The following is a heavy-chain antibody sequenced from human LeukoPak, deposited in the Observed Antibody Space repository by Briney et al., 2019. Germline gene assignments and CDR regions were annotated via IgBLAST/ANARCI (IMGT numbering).Heavy chain of an antibody. CDR2: INPPGGST. CDR1: GYTFTSYY. Sequence: ASVKVSCKASGYTFTSYYIHWVRQAPGQGLEWMGIINPPGGSTSYSQKFQGRVTMTRDTSTSTVYMELSSLSSEDTAVYYCARGQAPDMVRSNWVDPWGQGTLVTVSS. J-gene: IGHJ5*02. CDR3: ARGQAPDMVRSNWVDP. V-gene: IGHV1-46*01. D-gene: IGHD3-10*01.